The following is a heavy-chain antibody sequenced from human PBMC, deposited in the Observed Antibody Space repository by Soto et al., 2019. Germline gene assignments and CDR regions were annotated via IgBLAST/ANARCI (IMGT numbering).Heavy chain of an antibody. V-gene: IGHV3-48*02. Sequence: EVQLVESGGALVQRGGSLTLSCAASGFRFSIYSMNWVCQAPGKGLEWSAYITSDTKTIKYAESVKGRFTISRDNAKNSVYLQMNNLSDEDTAVYYCARSVEGHFDYWGQGTVVTVSS. D-gene: IGHD6-19*01. CDR1: GFRFSIYS. CDR2: ITSDTKTI. CDR3: ARSVEGHFDY. J-gene: IGHJ4*02.